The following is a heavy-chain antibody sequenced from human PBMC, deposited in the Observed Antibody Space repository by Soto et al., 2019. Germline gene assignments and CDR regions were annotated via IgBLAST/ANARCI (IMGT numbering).Heavy chain of an antibody. CDR3: ARGPRGGYDWGVTYYYGMDV. CDR2: MNPNSGNT. V-gene: IGHV1-8*01. J-gene: IGHJ6*02. Sequence: ASVRVSCKASGYTFTSYDINWVLQATGQGLDWMGWMNPNSGNTGYAQKFQGRVTMTRNTSISTAYMELSSLRSEDTAVYYCARGPRGGYDWGVTYYYGMDVWGQGTTVTVSS. D-gene: IGHD5-12*01. CDR1: GYTFTSYD.